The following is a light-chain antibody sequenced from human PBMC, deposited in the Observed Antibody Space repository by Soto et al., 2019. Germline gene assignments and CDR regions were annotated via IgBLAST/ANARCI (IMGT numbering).Light chain of an antibody. V-gene: IGKV3-20*01. CDR2: GAS. Sequence: EIVITQSPGTLCSAQPYLPTISSRPSQSVSSSYLAWYQQKPGQAPRLLIYGASSRATGIPDRFSGSGSGTDFTLTISRLEPEDFAVYYCQQVGRTTLTFGQGTRLEIK. J-gene: IGKJ5*01. CDR3: QQVGRTTLT. CDR1: QSVSSSY.